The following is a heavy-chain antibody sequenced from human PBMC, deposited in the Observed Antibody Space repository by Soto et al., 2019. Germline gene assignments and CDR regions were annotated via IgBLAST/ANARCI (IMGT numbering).Heavy chain of an antibody. CDR2: IYYSAST. V-gene: IGHV4-30-4*01. CDR3: AREARVRGVIITYDYYYGMDV. J-gene: IGHJ6*02. Sequence: QVQLQESGPGLVKPSQTLSLTCTVSGGSISSGDYYWSWIRQPPGKGLEWIGYIYYSASTYYNSSLKSRVTRSVDTSQNQFPLKRSSVPAADTAVYYCAREARVRGVIITYDYYYGMDVWGQGTTVTVAS. CDR1: GGSISSGDYY. D-gene: IGHD3-10*01.